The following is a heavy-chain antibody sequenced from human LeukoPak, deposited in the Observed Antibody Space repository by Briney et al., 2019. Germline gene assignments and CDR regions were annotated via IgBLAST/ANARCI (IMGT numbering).Heavy chain of an antibody. Sequence: GASVKVSCKASGYTFTCYYMHWVRQAPGQGLEWMGWINPNSGGTNYAQKFQGRVTMTRATSISTAYMELSRLRSDDTAVYYCARGTRGWYQLRWFDPWGQGTLVTVSS. V-gene: IGHV1-2*02. CDR3: ARGTRGWYQLRWFDP. J-gene: IGHJ5*02. CDR1: GYTFTCYY. CDR2: INPNSGGT. D-gene: IGHD2-2*01.